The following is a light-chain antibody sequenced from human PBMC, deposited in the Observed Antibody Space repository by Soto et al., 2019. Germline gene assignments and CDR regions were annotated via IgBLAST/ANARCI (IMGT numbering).Light chain of an antibody. J-gene: IGKJ3*01. Sequence: EIVMTQSPATLSVSPGERATLSCRASQNVSSNLAWYQQKPGQAPRLLIYGASTRATGIPARFSGSGSGTEFTLNISSLQSEDCAVYYCQQYNNWPFTFGPGTKVDLK. CDR1: QNVSSN. CDR2: GAS. V-gene: IGKV3-15*01. CDR3: QQYNNWPFT.